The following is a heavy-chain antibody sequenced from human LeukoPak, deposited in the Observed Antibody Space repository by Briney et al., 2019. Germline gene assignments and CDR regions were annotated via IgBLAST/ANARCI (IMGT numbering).Heavy chain of an antibody. CDR1: GGSISSYY. CDR3: ATTVGYSYGFLDY. V-gene: IGHV4-59*01. D-gene: IGHD5-18*01. CDR2: IYYSGST. J-gene: IGHJ4*02. Sequence: SETLSLTCTVSGGSISSYYWSWIRQPPGKGLEWIGYIYYSGSTNHNPSLKSRVTISVDTSKNQFSLKLSSVTAADTAVYYCATTVGYSYGFLDYWGQGTLVTVSS.